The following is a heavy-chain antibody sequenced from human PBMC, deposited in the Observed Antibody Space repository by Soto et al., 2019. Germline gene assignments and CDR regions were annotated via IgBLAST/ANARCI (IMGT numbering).Heavy chain of an antibody. V-gene: IGHV3-23*01. CDR2: ISGSGGST. Sequence: EVQLLESGGGLVQPGGSLRLSCAASGFTFSSYAMSWVRQAPGKGLEWVSAISGSGGSTYYADSVKCRFTISRDNSKNTLYLQMNSLRAEDTAVYYCAKVIGGTNGVFWDVWGKGTTVTVSS. CDR1: GFTFSSYA. D-gene: IGHD2-8*01. J-gene: IGHJ6*04. CDR3: AKVIGGTNGVFWDV.